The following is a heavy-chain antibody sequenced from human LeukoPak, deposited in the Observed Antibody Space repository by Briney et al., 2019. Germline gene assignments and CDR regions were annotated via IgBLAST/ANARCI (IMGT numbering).Heavy chain of an antibody. CDR1: GFTVSDNY. Sequence: GGSLRLSCAASGFTVSDNYMSWVRQAPGKGREWVSAISGSGGSTYYADCVKGRFTISRDNSKNTLYLQMNSLRAEDTAVYYCAKRRSDAFDIWGQGTMVTVSS. CDR2: ISGSGGST. V-gene: IGHV3-23*01. CDR3: AKRRSDAFDI. J-gene: IGHJ3*02.